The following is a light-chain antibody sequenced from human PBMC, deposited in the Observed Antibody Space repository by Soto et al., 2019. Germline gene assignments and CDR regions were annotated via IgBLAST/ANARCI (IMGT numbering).Light chain of an antibody. CDR1: SSDVGGYNY. CDR2: DVN. Sequence: QSVLTQPRSVSGSPGQSVTITSTGTSSDVGGYNYVSWYQQHPGKAPKLMIYDVNKRPSGVPDRFSGSKSGNTASLTISGLQAAEEADYYCCSYEGGWVFGGGTKVTVL. V-gene: IGLV2-11*01. CDR3: CSYEGGWV. J-gene: IGLJ3*02.